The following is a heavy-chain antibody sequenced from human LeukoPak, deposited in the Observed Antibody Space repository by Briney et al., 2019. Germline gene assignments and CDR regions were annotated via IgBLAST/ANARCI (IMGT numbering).Heavy chain of an antibody. CDR1: GFTFSSYS. J-gene: IGHJ4*02. V-gene: IGHV3-21*01. Sequence: GGSLRLSCAASGFTFSSYSMNWVRQAPGKGLEWVSSISSSSSYIYYADSVKGRFTISRDNAKNSLYLQINSLRAEDTAVYYCAREEAAGIRAVARGTIWGQGTLVTVSS. D-gene: IGHD6-13*01. CDR3: AREEAAGIRAVARGTI. CDR2: ISSSSSYI.